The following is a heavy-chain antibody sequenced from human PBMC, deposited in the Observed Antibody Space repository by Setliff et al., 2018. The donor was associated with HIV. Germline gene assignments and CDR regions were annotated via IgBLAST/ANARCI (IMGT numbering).Heavy chain of an antibody. CDR2: INPNSGGT. V-gene: IGHV1-2*06. CDR3: ARVTRDYYDSRALYYFDY. CDR1: GYTFTGYY. D-gene: IGHD3-22*01. J-gene: IGHJ4*02. Sequence: ASVKVSCKASGYTFTGYYMHWVRQAPGQGLEWMGRINPNSGGTNYAQKFQGGVTMTIDTSTSTGDMDLRSLRSDDTAVYYCARVTRDYYDSRALYYFDYWGQGTLVTVSS.